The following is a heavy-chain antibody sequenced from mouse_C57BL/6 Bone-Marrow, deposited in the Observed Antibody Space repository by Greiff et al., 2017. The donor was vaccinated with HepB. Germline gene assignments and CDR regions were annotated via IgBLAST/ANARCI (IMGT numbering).Heavy chain of an antibody. V-gene: IGHV1-82*01. J-gene: IGHJ4*01. D-gene: IGHD4-1*01. CDR2: IYPGDGDT. Sequence: VQLQQSGPEPVKPGASVKISCKASGYAFSSSWMNWVKQRPGKGLEWIGRIYPGDGDTNYNGKFKGKATLTADKSSSTAYMQLSSLTSEDSAVYFCARSGTLPYYAMDYWGQGTSVTVSS. CDR1: GYAFSSSW. CDR3: ARSGTLPYYAMDY.